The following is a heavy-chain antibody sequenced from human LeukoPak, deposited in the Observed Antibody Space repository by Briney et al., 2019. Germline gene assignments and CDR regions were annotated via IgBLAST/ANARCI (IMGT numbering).Heavy chain of an antibody. CDR1: GYTFTSCG. V-gene: IGHV1-18*01. CDR3: ARGHGGNAYYVEY. Sequence: ASVKVSCKASGYTFTSCGISWVRQATGQGLEWLGWISAYNGNTNYAQKIQGRITMTTEPSTSTDYMELRRLRSEDTAVYYCARGHGGNAYYVEYWGQGTLVTVSS. D-gene: IGHD4-23*01. CDR2: ISAYNGNT. J-gene: IGHJ4*02.